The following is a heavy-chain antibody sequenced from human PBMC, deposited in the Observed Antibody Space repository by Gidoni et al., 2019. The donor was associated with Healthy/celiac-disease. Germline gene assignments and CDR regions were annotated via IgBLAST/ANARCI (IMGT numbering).Heavy chain of an antibody. CDR1: GFTFDEYA. J-gene: IGHJ6*03. D-gene: IGHD1-26*01. CDR3: AKMGLTKGYYYYYMDV. V-gene: IGHV3-9*01. Sequence: EVQLVESGGGLVQPGRSLRLSCAASGFTFDEYAMHWVRQAPGKGLEWVSGISWNSGSIGYADSVTGRFTISRDNAKNSLYLQMNSLRAEDTALYYCAKMGLTKGYYYYYMDVWGKGTTVTVSS. CDR2: ISWNSGSI.